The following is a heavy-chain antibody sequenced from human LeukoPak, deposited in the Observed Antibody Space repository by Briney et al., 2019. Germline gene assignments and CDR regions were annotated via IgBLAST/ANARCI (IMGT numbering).Heavy chain of an antibody. V-gene: IGHV1-2*02. J-gene: IGHJ5*02. Sequence: ASVKVSCKASGYTFTGYYMHWVRQAPGLGLEWMGWINPNSGGTNYAQKFQGRVTMTRDTSISTAYMELSRLRSDDTAVYYCARAVVVVAATILYNWFDPWGQGTLVTVSS. CDR1: GYTFTGYY. CDR3: ARAVVVVAATILYNWFDP. CDR2: INPNSGGT. D-gene: IGHD2-15*01.